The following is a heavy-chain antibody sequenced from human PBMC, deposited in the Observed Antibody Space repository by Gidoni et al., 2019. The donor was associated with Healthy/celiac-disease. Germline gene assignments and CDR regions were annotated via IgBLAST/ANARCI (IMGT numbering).Heavy chain of an antibody. CDR3: ASSSLGWSYYYYYYGMDV. D-gene: IGHD2-21*01. CDR2: IYYSGST. V-gene: IGHV4-31*02. Sequence: VPPHQSSIRIGRPSRTLSVYCPVAGVSIRRGGYYWSWIRQHPGKGLEWIGYIYYSGSTYYNPSLKSRVTISVDTSKDQFSLKLSSVTAADTAVYYCASSSLGWSYYYYYYGMDVWGQGTTVTVSS. J-gene: IGHJ6*02. CDR1: GVSIRRGGYY.